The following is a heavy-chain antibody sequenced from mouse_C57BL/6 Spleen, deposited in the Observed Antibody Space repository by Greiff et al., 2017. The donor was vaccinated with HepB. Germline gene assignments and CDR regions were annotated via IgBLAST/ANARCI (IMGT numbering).Heavy chain of an antibody. CDR1: GFTFSSYG. V-gene: IGHV5-6*02. CDR2: ISSGGSYT. CDR3: ARHEGDGYYGFAY. Sequence: DVMLVESGGDLVKPGGSLKLSCAASGFTFSSYGMSWVRQTPDKRLEWVATISSGGSYTYYPDSVKGRFTISRDNAKNTLYLQMSSLKSEDTAMYYCARHEGDGYYGFAYWGQGTLVTVSA. J-gene: IGHJ3*01. D-gene: IGHD2-3*01.